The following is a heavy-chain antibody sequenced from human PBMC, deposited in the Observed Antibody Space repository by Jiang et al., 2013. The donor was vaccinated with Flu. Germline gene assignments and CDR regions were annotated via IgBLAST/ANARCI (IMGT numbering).Heavy chain of an antibody. CDR2: KNKANNFTT. CDR3: TRGRQFGH. V-gene: IGHV3-72*01. Sequence: LVESGGGLVQPGGSLRLSCAASGFAFSDHYMDWVRQAPGKGAGVGWPCKNKANNFTTEYAASVKGRFTISRDDSNKSLYLKMNSLKTDDTAVYYCTRGRQFGHWGQGTLVTVSS. J-gene: IGHJ1*01. CDR1: GFAFSDHY. D-gene: IGHD3-16*01.